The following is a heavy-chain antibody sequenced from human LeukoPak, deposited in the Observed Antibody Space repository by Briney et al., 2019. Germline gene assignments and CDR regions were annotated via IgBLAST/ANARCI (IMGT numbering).Heavy chain of an antibody. J-gene: IGHJ3*02. V-gene: IGHV3-74*01. CDR3: ARSPDYWWAFDI. Sequence: PGGSLRLSCAAPGFTLNGYWMHWVRQAPGKGLVWVSRINSDGSTTSYADSVKGRFTISRDNSKNTLYLQMNSLRAEDTAVYYCARSPDYWWAFDIWGQGTMVTVSS. D-gene: IGHD2-8*02. CDR1: GFTLNGYW. CDR2: INSDGSTT.